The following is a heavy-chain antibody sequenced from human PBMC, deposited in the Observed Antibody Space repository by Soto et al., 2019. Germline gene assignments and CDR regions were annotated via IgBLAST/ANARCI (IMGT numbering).Heavy chain of an antibody. CDR3: AREGGGPYSSSPGSWFDP. CDR2: IIPIFGTA. V-gene: IGHV1-69*06. Sequence: ASVKVSCKASGGTFSSYAISWVRQAPGQGLEWMGGIIPIFGTANYAQKFQGRVTINADKSTSTAYMELSSLRSADTAVYYCAREGGGPYSSSPGSWFDPWGQGTLVTVSS. J-gene: IGHJ5*02. D-gene: IGHD6-13*01. CDR1: GGTFSSYA.